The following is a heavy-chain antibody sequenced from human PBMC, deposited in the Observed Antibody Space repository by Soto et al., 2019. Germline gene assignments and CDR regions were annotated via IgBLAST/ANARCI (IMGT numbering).Heavy chain of an antibody. CDR1: GFIFNDYS. CDR2: ISSSGTYI. V-gene: IGHV3-21*01. J-gene: IGHJ6*02. D-gene: IGHD5-12*01. Sequence: EEQLAESGGGVVKPGGSLRLSCAASGFIFNDYSMDWVRQAPEKGLEWVSSISSSGTYIYYADSVKDRFAISRDNGKNVMYLQMDNLRAEDTAVYYCVRAGHVYDVHYSGMDVWGQGTTVTVSS. CDR3: VRAGHVYDVHYSGMDV.